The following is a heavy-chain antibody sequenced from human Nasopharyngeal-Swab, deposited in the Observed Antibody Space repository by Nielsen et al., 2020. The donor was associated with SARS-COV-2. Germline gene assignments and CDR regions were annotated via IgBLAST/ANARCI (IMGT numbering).Heavy chain of an antibody. CDR1: GGSFSGYY. D-gene: IGHD3-22*01. J-gene: IGHJ4*01. CDR3: ARRRSSGRYFFDY. Sequence: SETLSLTCAVYGGSFSGYYWSWIRRTPGKGLEWIGEINHIGSTNYNPSLKSRVTLSAYMSKNQLSLKLNSVTAADTAVYYCARRRSSGRYFFDYWGRGTPVTVSS. CDR2: INHIGST. V-gene: IGHV4-34*01.